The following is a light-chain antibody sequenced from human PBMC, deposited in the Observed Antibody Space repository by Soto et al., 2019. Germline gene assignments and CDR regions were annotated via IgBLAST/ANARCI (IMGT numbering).Light chain of an antibody. V-gene: IGKV3-15*01. Sequence: VMTQSPAILSVSPAERGTLSCRASQSVSSNLAWYQQKPGQAPRLLIYGASTRATGIPARFSGSGSGTEFTLTISSLQSEDFAVYYCQHRSNWPLTFGGGTKV. CDR3: QHRSNWPLT. J-gene: IGKJ4*01. CDR1: QSVSSN. CDR2: GAS.